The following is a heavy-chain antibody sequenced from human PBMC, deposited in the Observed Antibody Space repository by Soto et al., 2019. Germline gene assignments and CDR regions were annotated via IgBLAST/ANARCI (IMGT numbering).Heavy chain of an antibody. CDR1: GGTFSSYA. D-gene: IGHD1-7*01. J-gene: IGHJ6*02. CDR3: ARELELPPHYYYGMDV. V-gene: IGHV1-69*06. CDR2: IIPIFGTA. Sequence: SVKVSCKASGGTFSSYAISWVRQAPGQGLEWMGGIIPIFGTANYAQKFQGRVTITADKSTSTAYMELSSLRSEDTAVYYCARELELPPHYYYGMDVWGQGTTVTVSS.